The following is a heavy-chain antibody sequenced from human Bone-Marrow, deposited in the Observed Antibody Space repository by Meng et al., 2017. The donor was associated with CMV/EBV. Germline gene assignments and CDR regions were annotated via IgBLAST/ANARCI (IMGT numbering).Heavy chain of an antibody. D-gene: IGHD3-22*01. Sequence: GGSLRLSCAASGFTFSSYSMNWVRQAPGKGLEWVSSISSSSSYIYYADSVKGRFTISRDNAKNSLYLQMNSLRAEDTAVYYCARARRITMIVSAYWGQGTLVTVSS. CDR1: GFTFSSYS. J-gene: IGHJ4*02. V-gene: IGHV3-21*01. CDR2: ISSSSSYI. CDR3: ARARRITMIVSAY.